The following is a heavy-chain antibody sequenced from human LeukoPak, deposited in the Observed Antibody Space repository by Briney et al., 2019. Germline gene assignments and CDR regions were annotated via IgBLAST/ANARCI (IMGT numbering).Heavy chain of an antibody. D-gene: IGHD5-18*01. CDR1: GGSFSGYY. CDR2: ISSSSSYI. V-gene: IGHV3-21*01. CDR3: ASDSWIQLWLRGGSTDY. J-gene: IGHJ4*02. Sequence: ETLSLTCAVYGGSFSGYYWSWVRQAPGKGLEWVSSISSSSSYIYYADSVKGRFTISRDNAKNSLYLQMNSLRAEDTAVYYCASDSWIQLWLRGGSTDYWGQGTLVTVSS.